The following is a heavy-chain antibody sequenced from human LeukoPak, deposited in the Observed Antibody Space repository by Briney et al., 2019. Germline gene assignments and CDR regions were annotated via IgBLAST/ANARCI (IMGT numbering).Heavy chain of an antibody. CDR3: ARDPTYLTAMVEEAFFDY. CDR2: TYYRSKWYN. J-gene: IGHJ4*02. Sequence: SQTLSLTCAISGDSVSSNSAAWNWIRQSPSRGLEWLGRTYYRSKWYNDYAVSVESRITINPDTSKNQFSLQLNSVTPEDTAVYYCARDPTYLTAMVEEAFFDYWGQGTLVTVSS. V-gene: IGHV6-1*01. D-gene: IGHD5-18*01. CDR1: GDSVSSNSAA.